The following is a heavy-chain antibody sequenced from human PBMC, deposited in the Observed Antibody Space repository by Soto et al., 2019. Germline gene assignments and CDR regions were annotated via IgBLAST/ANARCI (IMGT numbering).Heavy chain of an antibody. CDR3: ARGRVGTAYFDY. J-gene: IGHJ4*02. CDR2: ITSSSSTI. CDR1: GFTFTSNS. D-gene: IGHD1-26*01. Sequence: EVQLVESGGGLVKPGGSLRLSCAASGFTFTSNSMNWVRQVRGKGLEWISYITSSSSTIYYADSVKGRFTISRDNAKNSLYLQMNSLRDEDTAVYYCARGRVGTAYFDYWGQGTLVTVSS. V-gene: IGHV3-48*02.